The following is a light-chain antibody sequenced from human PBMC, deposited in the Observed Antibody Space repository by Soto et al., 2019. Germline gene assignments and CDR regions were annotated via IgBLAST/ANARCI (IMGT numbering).Light chain of an antibody. CDR2: AAS. Sequence: IQMAQYQSSLSASLGDRITITCRASQGIKNDLGWYQQKPGKAPKLLIYAASSLQSGVPSRFSGSGSGTEFTLTISSLQPDDFATYYCQQYNSYSEAFGQGTKVDIK. CDR3: QQYNSYSEA. J-gene: IGKJ1*01. CDR1: QGIKND. V-gene: IGKV1-17*01.